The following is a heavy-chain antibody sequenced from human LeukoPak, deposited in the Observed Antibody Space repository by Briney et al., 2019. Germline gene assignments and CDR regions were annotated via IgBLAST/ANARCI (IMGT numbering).Heavy chain of an antibody. J-gene: IGHJ3*02. CDR1: GGSISSYY. V-gene: IGHV4-59*01. CDR2: IYYSGST. D-gene: IGHD5-18*01. CDR3: ARSRSGYSYDHAAFEI. Sequence: SETLSLTCTVSGGSISSYYWSWIRQPPGRGLEWIGYIYYSGSTNYNPSLKSRVTISVDTSKNQFSLKLSSVTAADTAVYYCARSRSGYSYDHAAFEIWGQGTMVTVSS.